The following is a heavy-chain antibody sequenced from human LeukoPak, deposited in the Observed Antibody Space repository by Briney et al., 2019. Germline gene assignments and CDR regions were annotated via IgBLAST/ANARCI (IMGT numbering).Heavy chain of an antibody. Sequence: PGGSLRLSCAASGFTFDDYAMHWVRQAPGKGLEWVSGISWNSGSIAYADSVKGRFTISRDNSKNTLYLQMNSLRAEDTAVYYCAKFIWQQLDYFDYWGQGTLVTVSS. J-gene: IGHJ4*02. CDR3: AKFIWQQLDYFDY. V-gene: IGHV3-9*01. CDR2: ISWNSGSI. D-gene: IGHD6-13*01. CDR1: GFTFDDYA.